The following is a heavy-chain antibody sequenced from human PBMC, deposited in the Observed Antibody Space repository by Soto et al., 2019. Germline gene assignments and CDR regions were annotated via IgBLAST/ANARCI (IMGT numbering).Heavy chain of an antibody. J-gene: IGHJ5*02. CDR3: ARERVRRRTNWFDP. CDR2: IYYSGST. Sequence: SETLSLTCTVSGDSITSGVHYWSWIRQPPGKGLEWIGYIYYSGSTNYNPSLKSRVTISVDTSKNQFSLKLSSVTAADTAVYYCARERVRRRTNWFDPWGQGTLVTVSS. V-gene: IGHV4-61*08. CDR1: GDSITSGVHY.